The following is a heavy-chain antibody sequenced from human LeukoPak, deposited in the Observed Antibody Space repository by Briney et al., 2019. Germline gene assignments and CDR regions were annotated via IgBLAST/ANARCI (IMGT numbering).Heavy chain of an antibody. CDR1: GFTFSSYA. J-gene: IGHJ4*02. CDR2: ITDSGGST. D-gene: IGHD3-22*01. V-gene: IGHV3-23*01. Sequence: GGSLRLSCAASGFTFSSYAMSWVRQAPGEGLGWVSAITDSGGSTYYSDSVKGRFTISRDNSKNTLYLQMNTLRAEDTAIYYCAKGSSGSRPYYFDYWGQGTLVTVPS. CDR3: AKGSSGSRPYYFDY.